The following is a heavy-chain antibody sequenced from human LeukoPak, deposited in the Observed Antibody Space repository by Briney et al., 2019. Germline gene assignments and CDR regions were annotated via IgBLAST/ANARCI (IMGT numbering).Heavy chain of an antibody. CDR3: AGGYSYGSTYYYMDV. Sequence: SETLSLTCTVSGGSISSYYWSWIRQPPGKGLEWIGYIYYSGSTNYNPSLKSRVTISVDTSKNQFSLKLSSVTAADTAVYYCAGGYSYGSTYYYMDVWGKGTTVTISS. J-gene: IGHJ6*03. V-gene: IGHV4-59*01. D-gene: IGHD5-18*01. CDR2: IYYSGST. CDR1: GGSISSYY.